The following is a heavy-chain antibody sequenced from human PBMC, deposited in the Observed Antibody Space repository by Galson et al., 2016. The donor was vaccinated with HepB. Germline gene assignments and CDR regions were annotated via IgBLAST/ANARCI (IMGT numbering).Heavy chain of an antibody. D-gene: IGHD3-16*01. CDR2: ISSDGSVT. CDR1: GFAFSSYW. V-gene: IGHV3-74*01. CDR3: ARENWVNDY. J-gene: IGHJ4*02. Sequence: SLRLSCAASGFAFSSYWMHWVRQAPGEGLMWVSQISSDGSVTRYADYVKGRFTISRGNAKNTLYLQMNSLRAEDTAVYYCARENWVNDYWGQGTLVTVSS.